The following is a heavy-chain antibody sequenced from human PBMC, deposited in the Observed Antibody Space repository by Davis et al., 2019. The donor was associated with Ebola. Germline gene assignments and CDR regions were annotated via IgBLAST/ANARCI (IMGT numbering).Heavy chain of an antibody. D-gene: IGHD2-21*01. CDR1: GYTFTGHA. V-gene: IGHV1-3*01. Sequence: AASVKVSCKASGYTFTGHAMHWVRQAPGQGLEYMGWINVGNGNTKSSQKFQGRVTITRDTSASTVYMELSSLRSEDTAVYYCARDSRLGGMAVVPDFWGQGSLITVSS. J-gene: IGHJ4*02. CDR2: INVGNGNT. CDR3: ARDSRLGGMAVVPDF.